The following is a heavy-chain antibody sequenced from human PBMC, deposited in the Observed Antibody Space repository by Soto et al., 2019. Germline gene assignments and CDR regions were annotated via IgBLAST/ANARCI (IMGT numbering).Heavy chain of an antibody. CDR3: AKDSPYSASYKEDGFDI. CDR1: GFTFSSYA. Sequence: GGSLRLSCEASGFTFSSYAMSWVRQAPGRGLEWVSSISGSGGSTYHADSVNGRFTISRDNSKNTVFLQMNSLRAEDTAVYYCAKDSPYSASYKEDGFDIWGQGRLVTVSS. J-gene: IGHJ3*02. V-gene: IGHV3-23*01. CDR2: ISGSGGST. D-gene: IGHD1-26*01.